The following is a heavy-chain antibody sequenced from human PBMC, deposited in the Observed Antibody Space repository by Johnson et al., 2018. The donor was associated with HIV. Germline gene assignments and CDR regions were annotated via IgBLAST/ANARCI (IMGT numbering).Heavy chain of an antibody. CDR1: GFTFRSYA. V-gene: IGHV3-30*04. D-gene: IGHD2-2*01. J-gene: IGHJ3*02. Sequence: QVQLVESGGGVMQPGKSLRLSCEASGFTFRSYAMHWVRQAPGKGLEWVAVITYDGRNKYYADSVKGRFIIFRDNSKNLTNLQMNGLSDEDTAVYYCARGYCSSTSCAPEEGNAFDIWGQGTMVTVSS. CDR2: ITYDGRNK. CDR3: ARGYCSSTSCAPEEGNAFDI.